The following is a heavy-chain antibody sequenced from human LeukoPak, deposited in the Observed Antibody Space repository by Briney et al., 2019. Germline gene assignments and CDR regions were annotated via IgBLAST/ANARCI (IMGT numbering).Heavy chain of an antibody. D-gene: IGHD3-22*01. CDR2: INGDGSTT. CDR3: ATGNYYDSRGYYTSGH. Sequence: PGGSLRLSCAASGFAFNQYWMHWVRQAPGKGLVWVSRINGDGSTTSYADSVKGGFTISRDNAKDTLYLQMSSLRAEDTAVYYCATGNYYDSRGYYTSGHWGQGTLVTVSS. V-gene: IGHV3-74*01. CDR1: GFAFNQYW. J-gene: IGHJ4*02.